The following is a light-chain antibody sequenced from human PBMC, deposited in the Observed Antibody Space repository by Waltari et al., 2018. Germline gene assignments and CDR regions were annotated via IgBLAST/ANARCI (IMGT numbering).Light chain of an antibody. CDR1: QSVSGNN. V-gene: IGKV3-20*01. CDR3: QQYGRSWNT. J-gene: IGKJ2*01. CDR2: GAS. Sequence: EIVLTQSPGTLSLSPGERATLSCRASQSVSGNNLAWYQQKPAQAPRLLIHGASSRATGIPDRCSGSGSGTDFTLTISRLEPEDFAVYYCQQYGRSWNTFGQGTKLEIK.